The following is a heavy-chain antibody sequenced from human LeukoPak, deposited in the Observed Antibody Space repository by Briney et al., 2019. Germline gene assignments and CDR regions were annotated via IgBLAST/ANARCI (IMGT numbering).Heavy chain of an antibody. D-gene: IGHD3-10*01. Sequence: GESLKISCKGSGYSFTSYWIGWVRQMPGKGLEWMGIIYPGDSDTRYSPSFQGQVTISADKSISTAYLQWSSLKASDTAMYYCARHPINYGSGSYDAFDIWGQGTMVTVSS. J-gene: IGHJ3*02. V-gene: IGHV5-51*01. CDR3: ARHPINYGSGSYDAFDI. CDR2: IYPGDSDT. CDR1: GYSFTSYW.